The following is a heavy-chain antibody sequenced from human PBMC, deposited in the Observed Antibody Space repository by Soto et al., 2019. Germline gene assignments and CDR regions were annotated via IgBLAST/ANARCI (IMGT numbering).Heavy chain of an antibody. CDR2: IWYDGTKK. J-gene: IGHJ2*01. CDR3: ARDQRSHYFDL. CDR1: EFTFRNFG. D-gene: IGHD1-1*01. Sequence: QVQLVESGGGVVQPGRSLRLSCAASEFTFRNFGMHWVRQAPGKGLEWVAVIWYDGTKKYYADSVKGRFTISRDNSKNTLYLQMDSLRAEDTAVYYCARDQRSHYFDLWGRGTLFTVSS. V-gene: IGHV3-33*01.